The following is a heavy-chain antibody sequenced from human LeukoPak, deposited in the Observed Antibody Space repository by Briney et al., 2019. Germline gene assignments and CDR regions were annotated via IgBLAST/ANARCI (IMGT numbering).Heavy chain of an antibody. D-gene: IGHD1-26*01. V-gene: IGHV4-39*01. CDR1: GGSISSSSYY. J-gene: IGHJ5*02. CDR3: ARHEYSGSYYGLSWFDP. Sequence: PSETLSLXCTVSGGSISSSSYYWGWIRQPPGKGLEWIGSIYYRGSTYYNPSLKSRVTISVDTSKNQLSLKQSSLTAADTAVYYCARHEYSGSYYGLSWFDPWGQGTLVTVSS. CDR2: IYYRGST.